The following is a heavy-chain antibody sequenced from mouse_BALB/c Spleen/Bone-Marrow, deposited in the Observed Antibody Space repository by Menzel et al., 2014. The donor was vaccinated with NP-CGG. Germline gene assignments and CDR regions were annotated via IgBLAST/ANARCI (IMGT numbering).Heavy chain of an antibody. CDR1: GYTFTSYW. D-gene: IGHD1-1*01. Sequence: LQQSGSELVRPGASVKLSCKASGYTFTSYWIHWVKRRPGQGLEWIGNIYPGSGSINYDEKFKSKATLTVDTSSSTAYMQLSSLTSEDSAVYYCRCYDYTMVYWGQGTSVTVSS. J-gene: IGHJ4*01. V-gene: IGHV1S22*01. CDR2: IYPGSGSI. CDR3: RCYDYTMVY.